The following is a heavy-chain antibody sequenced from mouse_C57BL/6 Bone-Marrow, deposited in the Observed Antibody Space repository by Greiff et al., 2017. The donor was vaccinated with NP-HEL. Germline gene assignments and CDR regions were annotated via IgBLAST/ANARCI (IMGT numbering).Heavy chain of an antibody. V-gene: IGHV1-81*01. J-gene: IGHJ4*01. CDR1: GYTFTSYG. D-gene: IGHD1-1*01. Sequence: VQLQQSGAELARPGASVKLSCKASGYTFTSYGISWVKQRTGQGLEWIGEISPRSGNTYYNEKFKGKATLTADKSSSTAYMELRSLTSEDSAVYFCARRWGSSYGYYAMDYWGQGTSVTVSS. CDR2: ISPRSGNT. CDR3: ARRWGSSYGYYAMDY.